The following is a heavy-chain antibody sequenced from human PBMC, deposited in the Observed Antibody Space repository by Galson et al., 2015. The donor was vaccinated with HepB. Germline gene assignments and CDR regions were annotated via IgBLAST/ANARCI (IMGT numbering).Heavy chain of an antibody. V-gene: IGHV3-53*04. CDR3: ARARGPQYGGNSWDYYYGMDV. J-gene: IGHJ6*02. CDR2: IYTGDRT. D-gene: IGHD4-23*01. Sequence: SLRLSCAASGFSVSSNYMNWVRQAPGKGLEWVSVIYTGDRTYYADSVKGRFTISRNNSKNTLFLQMNSLRTEDTAMYYCARARGPQYGGNSWDYYYGMDVWGQGTTVTVSS. CDR1: GFSVSSNY.